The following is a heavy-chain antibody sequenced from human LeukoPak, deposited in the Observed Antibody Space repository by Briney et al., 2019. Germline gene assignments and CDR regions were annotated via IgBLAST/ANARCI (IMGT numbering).Heavy chain of an antibody. CDR2: ISWNSGSI. CDR3: ARRRGSGSYSWFDP. J-gene: IGHJ5*02. CDR1: GFTFDDYA. D-gene: IGHD3-10*01. V-gene: IGHV3-9*01. Sequence: PGGSLRLSCAASGFTFDDYAMHWVRQAPGKGLEWVSGISWNSGSIGYADSVKGRFTISRDNAKNSLYLQMNSLRAEDTALYYCARRRGSGSYSWFDPWGQGTPVTVSS.